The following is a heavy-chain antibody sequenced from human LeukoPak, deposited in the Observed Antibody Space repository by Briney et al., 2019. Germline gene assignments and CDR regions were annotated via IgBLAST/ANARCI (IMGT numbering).Heavy chain of an antibody. V-gene: IGHV1-2*02. Sequence: ASVKVSCKASGYTFTGYYMHWVRQAPGQGREWMGWINPNSGGTNYAQKFQGRVTMTRNTSISTAYMELSSLRSEDTAVYYCARDYYGSGSSRGYWGQGTLVTVSS. J-gene: IGHJ4*02. CDR3: ARDYYGSGSSRGY. CDR2: INPNSGGT. D-gene: IGHD3-10*01. CDR1: GYTFTGYY.